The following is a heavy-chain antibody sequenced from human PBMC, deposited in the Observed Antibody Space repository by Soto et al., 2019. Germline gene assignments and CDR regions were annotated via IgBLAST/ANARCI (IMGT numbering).Heavy chain of an antibody. D-gene: IGHD6-19*01. CDR3: ARDVGYSSGWYPF. V-gene: IGHV1-69*13. CDR1: GGTFSSYA. Sequence: GASVKVSCKASGGTFSSYAISWVRQAPGQGLEWMGGIIPIFGTANYAQKFQGRVTITADESTGTAYMELSSLRSEDAAVYYCARDVGYSSGWYPFWGQGTLVTVS. CDR2: IIPIFGTA. J-gene: IGHJ4*02.